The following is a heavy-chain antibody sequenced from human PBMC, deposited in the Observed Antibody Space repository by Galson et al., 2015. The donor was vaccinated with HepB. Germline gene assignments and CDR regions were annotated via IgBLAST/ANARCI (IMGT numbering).Heavy chain of an antibody. CDR3: AKDLSYYDSSADFDY. D-gene: IGHD3-22*01. CDR1: GFTFSSYG. CDR2: IRYDGSNK. V-gene: IGHV3-30*02. Sequence: SLRLSCAASGFTFSSYGMHWVRQAPGKGLEWVAFIRYDGSNKYYADSVKGRFTISRDNSKNTLYLQMNSLRAEDTAVYYCAKDLSYYDSSADFDYWGQGTLVTVSS. J-gene: IGHJ4*02.